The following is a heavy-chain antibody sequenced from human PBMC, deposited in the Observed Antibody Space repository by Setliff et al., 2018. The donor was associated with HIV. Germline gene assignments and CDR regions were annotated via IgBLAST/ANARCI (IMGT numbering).Heavy chain of an antibody. CDR2: IHYSGSS. D-gene: IGHD1-1*01. Sequence: SETLSLTCTVSGGSISGYYWSWVRQPPEKRLELIGFIHYSGSSDYNPSLKSRITISVDMSRNQFSLVLSPVTAADTAVYYCARFQAWQLGRRGGYYYYMDVWGKGTTVTVSS. V-gene: IGHV4-59*01. CDR3: ARFQAWQLGRRGGYYYYMDV. J-gene: IGHJ6*03. CDR1: GGSISGYY.